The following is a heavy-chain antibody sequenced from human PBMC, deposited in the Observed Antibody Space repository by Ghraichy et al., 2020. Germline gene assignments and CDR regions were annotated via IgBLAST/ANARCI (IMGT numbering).Heavy chain of an antibody. CDR2: IFYSGIT. CDR3: ARADFNSWNVLCDY. Sequence: SETLSLTCTVSGGSISSGAYYWSWIRQHPEKGLEWMGYIFYSGITHYNPSLKSRITISVHTSQSLFSLKLSSVTAADTAVYYCARADFNSWNVLCDYWGQGTLVTVSS. D-gene: IGHD1-1*01. V-gene: IGHV4-31*03. J-gene: IGHJ4*02. CDR1: GGSISSGAYY.